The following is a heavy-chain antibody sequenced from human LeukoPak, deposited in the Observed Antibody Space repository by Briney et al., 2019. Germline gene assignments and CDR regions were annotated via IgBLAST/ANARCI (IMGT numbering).Heavy chain of an antibody. V-gene: IGHV3-48*03. J-gene: IGHJ4*02. D-gene: IGHD5-18*01. CDR3: AREGYSYDIDY. CDR1: GFTFSSYE. CDR2: ISSSGSTI. Sequence: GGSLRLSCAASGFTFSSYEMNWVRQAPGKGLEWVSYISSSGSTIYYADSVKGRFTISRDNAKNSLYLQMNSLRAEDTAVYYCAREGYSYDIDYWGQGTPVTVSS.